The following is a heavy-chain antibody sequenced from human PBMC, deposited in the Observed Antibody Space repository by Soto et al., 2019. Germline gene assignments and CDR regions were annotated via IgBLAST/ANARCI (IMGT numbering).Heavy chain of an antibody. V-gene: IGHV3-48*02. D-gene: IGHD6-13*01. Sequence: GGSLRLSCTASGFTFSSYRMDWVRQAPGEGLQWISYISGTGSAIYYADSVKGRFTISRDNAKNSLYLQMNSLRDEDTAVYYCARYVAAAGGHHFDYWGQGTLVTVSS. CDR3: ARYVAAAGGHHFDY. J-gene: IGHJ4*02. CDR1: GFTFSSYR. CDR2: ISGTGSAI.